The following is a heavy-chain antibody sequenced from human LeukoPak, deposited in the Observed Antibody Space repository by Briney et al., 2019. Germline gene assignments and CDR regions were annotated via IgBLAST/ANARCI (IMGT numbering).Heavy chain of an antibody. CDR3: ARDEFGYYYGSGSYWSFDY. V-gene: IGHV1-69*13. CDR1: GGTFSSYA. CDR2: IIPIFGTA. D-gene: IGHD3-10*01. Sequence: GASVKVSCKASGGTFSSYAISWVRQAPGQGLEWMGGIIPIFGTANYAQKFQGRVTITADESTSTAYMELSRLRSDDTAVYYCARDEFGYYYGSGSYWSFDYWGQGTLVTVSS. J-gene: IGHJ4*02.